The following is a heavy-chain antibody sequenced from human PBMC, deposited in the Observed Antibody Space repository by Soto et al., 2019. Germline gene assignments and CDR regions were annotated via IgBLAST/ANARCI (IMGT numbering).Heavy chain of an antibody. D-gene: IGHD3-16*01. CDR2: INTDGSRT. J-gene: IGHJ5*02. V-gene: IGHV3-74*01. CDR1: GFTFSNYW. CDR3: ARVKMGSYDWFDP. Sequence: EVQLVESGGGLVQPGGSLSLSCAASGFTFSNYWMHWVRQAPGKGPMWVSRINTDGSRTTYADSVKGRFAISRDNAKNTVDLQMNSLRAEDTALYYCARVKMGSYDWFDPWGQGTLVTVSS.